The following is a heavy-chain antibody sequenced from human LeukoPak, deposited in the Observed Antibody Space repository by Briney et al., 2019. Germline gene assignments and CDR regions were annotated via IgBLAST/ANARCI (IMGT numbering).Heavy chain of an antibody. CDR2: INQDGSAK. D-gene: IGHD1-26*01. CDR3: ARWEIRGTAHQLDY. CDR1: GFTLSSHW. V-gene: IGHV3-7*01. J-gene: IGHJ4*02. Sequence: PGGSLRLPCAASGFTLSSHWMTWVRQAPGKGLEWVANINQDGSAKYYVDSVKGRFTISRDNAKNSMYLQMNSLRAEDTAVYYCARWEIRGTAHQLDYWGQGTLVTVSS.